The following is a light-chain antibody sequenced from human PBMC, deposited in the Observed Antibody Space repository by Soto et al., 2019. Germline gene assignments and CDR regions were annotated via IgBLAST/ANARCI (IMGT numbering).Light chain of an antibody. V-gene: IGKV3-11*01. Sequence: EIVLTQFPATLSLSTGERATLSCRASQSVSSYLAWYQQKPGQAPRLLIYDASNRATGIPARFSGSGSGTDFTLTISSLEPEDFAVYYCQQRSNWPLTFGGGTKVDIK. CDR2: DAS. CDR1: QSVSSY. CDR3: QQRSNWPLT. J-gene: IGKJ4*01.